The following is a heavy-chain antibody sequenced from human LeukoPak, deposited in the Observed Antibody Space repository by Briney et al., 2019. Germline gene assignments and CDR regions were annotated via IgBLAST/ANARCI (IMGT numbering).Heavy chain of an antibody. CDR2: IHSDGSTT. Sequence: GGSLRLSCAASGFTFSSTWMHWFRQVPVKGPVWVSRIHSDGSTTVYADSVKGRFTISRDNARNTLYLQMNSLRAEDTAVYYCARVDRGYVLYYYYYYMDVWGKGTTVTISS. CDR1: GFTFSSTW. J-gene: IGHJ6*03. V-gene: IGHV3-74*01. D-gene: IGHD5-12*01. CDR3: ARVDRGYVLYYYYYYMDV.